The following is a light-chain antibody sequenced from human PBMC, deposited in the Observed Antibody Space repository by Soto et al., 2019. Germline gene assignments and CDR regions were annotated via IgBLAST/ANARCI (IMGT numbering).Light chain of an antibody. V-gene: IGKV3-20*01. CDR1: QSVNNNY. J-gene: IGKJ2*01. Sequence: EIVLTQSPGTLSLSPAERATLSCRASQSVNNNYLAWFQQKPGQAPRLLIYGASSRATGIPARFSGSESGTDFTLTISRLEPEDFAVYYCQQYGNSPQTFGQGTKVEIK. CDR2: GAS. CDR3: QQYGNSPQT.